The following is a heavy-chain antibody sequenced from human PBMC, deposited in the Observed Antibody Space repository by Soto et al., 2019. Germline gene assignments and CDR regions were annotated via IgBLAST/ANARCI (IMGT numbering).Heavy chain of an antibody. CDR1: GDSISVNTW. Sequence: QVLLQESGPGLVKPSGTLSLTCDVSGDSISVNTWWSWVRQTPGKGPEWIGEILHSGSVNYNPSLKGRVTISIDKSKNQVSLRLSSMTAADTALYYCAGLVGRGKFSRLQYWGQGTLVTVSS. D-gene: IGHD6-6*01. V-gene: IGHV4-4*02. J-gene: IGHJ1*01. CDR3: AGLVGRGKFSRLQY. CDR2: ILHSGSV.